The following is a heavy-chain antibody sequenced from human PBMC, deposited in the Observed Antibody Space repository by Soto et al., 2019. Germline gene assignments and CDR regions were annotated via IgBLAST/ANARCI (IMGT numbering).Heavy chain of an antibody. V-gene: IGHV1-18*04. CDR1: GYTFTSYG. D-gene: IGHD3-22*01. J-gene: IGHJ6*02. Sequence: GASVKVSCKASGYTFTSYGISWVRQAPGQGLEWMGWISAYNGNTNYAQKLQGRATMTTDTSTSTAYMELRSLRSDDTAVYYCARYRPSDSSGYYFIYYYGMDVWAQGTTVTVSS. CDR3: ARYRPSDSSGYYFIYYYGMDV. CDR2: ISAYNGNT.